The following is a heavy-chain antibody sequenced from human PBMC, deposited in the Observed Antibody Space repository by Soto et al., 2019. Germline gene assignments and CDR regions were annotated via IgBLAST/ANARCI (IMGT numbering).Heavy chain of an antibody. J-gene: IGHJ5*02. CDR1: GYTFTRYA. CDR2: ISAYNGNT. Sequence: EASVKVSCKASGYTFTRYAISWVRQAPGQGLEWMGWISAYNGNTNYAQKLQGRVTMTTDTSTSTAYVELRSLRSDDTAVYYCARDGYCSSTSCYSYWFDPWGQGTLVTVSS. V-gene: IGHV1-18*01. CDR3: ARDGYCSSTSCYSYWFDP. D-gene: IGHD2-2*02.